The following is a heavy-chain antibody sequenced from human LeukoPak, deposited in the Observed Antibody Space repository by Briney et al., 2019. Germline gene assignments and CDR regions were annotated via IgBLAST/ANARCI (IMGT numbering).Heavy chain of an antibody. Sequence: GSLRLSCAASGFTFSSYAMSWIRQPPGKGLEWIGEINHSGSTNYNPSLKSRVTISVDTSKNQFSLKLSSVTAADTAVYYCARGGEPRTHYYYYYYMDVWGKGTTVTVSS. CDR3: ARGGEPRTHYYYYYYMDV. J-gene: IGHJ6*03. V-gene: IGHV4-34*01. CDR1: GFTFSSYA. D-gene: IGHD3-10*01. CDR2: INHSGST.